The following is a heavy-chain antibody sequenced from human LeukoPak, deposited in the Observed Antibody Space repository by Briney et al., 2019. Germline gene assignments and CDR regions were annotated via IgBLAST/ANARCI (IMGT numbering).Heavy chain of an antibody. J-gene: IGHJ4*02. D-gene: IGHD3-22*01. CDR2: ISAYNGNT. CDR1: GYTFTSYG. Sequence: ASVKVSCKASGYTFTSYGITWVRQAPGQGLEWLGWISAYNGNTNYAQKLQGRVTMTTDTSTSTAYMELRSLRSDDTAVYYCARDSSGYFGVDYWGQGTLVTVSS. V-gene: IGHV1-18*01. CDR3: ARDSSGYFGVDY.